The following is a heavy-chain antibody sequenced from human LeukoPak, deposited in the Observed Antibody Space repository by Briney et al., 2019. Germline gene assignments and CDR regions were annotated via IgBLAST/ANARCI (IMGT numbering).Heavy chain of an antibody. CDR1: GYTFTSYG. CDR3: ARDKGVIVATIPPDY. Sequence: GASVKVSCKASGYTFTSYGISWVRQAPGQGLEWMGWISAYNGNTNYAQKLQGRVTMTTDTSTSTAYMELRSLRSDDTAVYYCARDKGVIVATIPPDYWGQGTLVTVSS. CDR2: ISAYNGNT. J-gene: IGHJ4*02. D-gene: IGHD5-12*01. V-gene: IGHV1-18*01.